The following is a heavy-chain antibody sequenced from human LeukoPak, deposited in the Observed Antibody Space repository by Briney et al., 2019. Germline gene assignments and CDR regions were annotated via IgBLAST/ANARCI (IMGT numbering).Heavy chain of an antibody. CDR2: ISSSSSYI. CDR3: ARDIAVAGSDY. V-gene: IGHV3-21*01. D-gene: IGHD6-19*01. CDR1: GFTFSSYS. J-gene: IGHJ4*02. Sequence: KPGGSLRLSCAASGFTFSSYSMNWVRQAPGKGVEWVSSISSSSSYIYYADSVKGRFTISRDNAKNSLYLQMNSLRAEDTAVYYCARDIAVAGSDYWGQGTLVTVSS.